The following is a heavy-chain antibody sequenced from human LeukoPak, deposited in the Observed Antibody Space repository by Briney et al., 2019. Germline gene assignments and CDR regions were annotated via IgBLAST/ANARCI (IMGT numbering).Heavy chain of an antibody. Sequence: ASVKVSCKASGYTLTGYYMHWVRQAPGQGLEWMGWINSNSGGTNYPQKLQGRVTMTTDTSISTAYMELSGLRYDDTAVYYCATNILVRDIINWFDPWGQGTLVTVSS. CDR1: GYTLTGYY. D-gene: IGHD3-10*01. J-gene: IGHJ5*02. CDR2: INSNSGGT. V-gene: IGHV1-2*02. CDR3: ATNILVRDIINWFDP.